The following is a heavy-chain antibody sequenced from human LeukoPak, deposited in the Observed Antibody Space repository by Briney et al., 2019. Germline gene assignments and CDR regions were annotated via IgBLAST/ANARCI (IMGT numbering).Heavy chain of an antibody. CDR2: IRSKANSYAT. J-gene: IGHJ4*02. V-gene: IGHV3-73*01. CDR3: TRPSGYSSGWYNY. CDR1: GFTFSGSA. D-gene: IGHD6-19*01. Sequence: GGSLRLSCAASGFTFSGSAMHWVRQASGKGLEWVGRIRSKANSYATAYAASVKGRFTISRDDSKNTAYLQMNSLKTEDTAVYYCTRPSGYSSGWYNYWGQGTLVTVSS.